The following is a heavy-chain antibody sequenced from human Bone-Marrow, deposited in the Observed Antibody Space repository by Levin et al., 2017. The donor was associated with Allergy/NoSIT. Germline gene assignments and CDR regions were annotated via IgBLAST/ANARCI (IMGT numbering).Heavy chain of an antibody. CDR1: GFTFSDYY. CDR2: IGSSTTYT. Sequence: GGSLRLSCAASGFTFSDYYMSWIRQAPGKGLEWISYIGSSTTYTDYADSVRGRFTISRDNAKNSLYLQMNSLRAEDTAVYYCATEGSGNYHYFDYWGQGTLVTVSS. J-gene: IGHJ4*02. CDR3: ATEGSGNYHYFDY. V-gene: IGHV3-11*05. D-gene: IGHD3-10*01.